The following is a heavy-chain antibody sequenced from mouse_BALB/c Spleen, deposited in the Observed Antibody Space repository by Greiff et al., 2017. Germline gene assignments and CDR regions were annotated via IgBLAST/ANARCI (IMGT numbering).Heavy chain of an antibody. CDR3: ARTQGDYAMAY. CDR2: IWSGGST. V-gene: IGHV2-2*02. Sequence: QVLLKQSGPGLVQPSQSLSITCTVSGFSLTSYGVHWVRQSPGKGLEWLGGIWSGGSTDYNAAFIFRLSISKDNSKSQVFFKMNSLQANDTAIYYCARTQGDYAMAYWGRGTSVTDSA. CDR1: GFSLTSYG. J-gene: IGHJ4*01.